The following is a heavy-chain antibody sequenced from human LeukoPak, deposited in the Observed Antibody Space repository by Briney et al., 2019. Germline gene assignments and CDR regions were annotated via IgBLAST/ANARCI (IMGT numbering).Heavy chain of an antibody. CDR1: GGSFSGYY. CDR2: INHSGST. Sequence: PSEILSLTCAVYGGSFSGYYWSWIRQPPGKGLEWIGEINHSGSTNYNPSLKSRVTISVDTSKNQFSLKLSSVTAADTAVYYCARSNIMITFGGVIVEDYFDYWGQGTLVTVSS. CDR3: ARSNIMITFGGVIVEDYFDY. J-gene: IGHJ4*02. D-gene: IGHD3-16*02. V-gene: IGHV4-34*01.